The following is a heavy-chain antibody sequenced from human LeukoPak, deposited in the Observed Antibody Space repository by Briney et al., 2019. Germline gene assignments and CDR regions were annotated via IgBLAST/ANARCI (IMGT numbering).Heavy chain of an antibody. CDR1: GGSISSGGYY. V-gene: IGHV4-31*03. Sequence: SQTLSLTCTVSGGSISSGGYYWSWIRQHPGKGLEWIGYIYYSGSTYYNPSLKSRVTISVDTSKNQFSLKLSSVTAADTAVYYCARVPIGYCSSTSCSHFDYWGRGTLVTVSS. D-gene: IGHD2-2*01. J-gene: IGHJ4*02. CDR2: IYYSGST. CDR3: ARVPIGYCSSTSCSHFDY.